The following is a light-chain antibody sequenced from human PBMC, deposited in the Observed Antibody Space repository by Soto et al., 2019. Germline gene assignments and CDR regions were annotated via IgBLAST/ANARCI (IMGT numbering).Light chain of an antibody. V-gene: IGKV3-20*01. CDR3: QQYDRSPWT. J-gene: IGKJ1*01. Sequence: EIVLTQSPGTLSLSPGERATLSCRASQSVSSSFLAWYQQEAGQAPRLLIYGASSGATGIPDRFSGSGSGTDFTLTISRLEPEDFAVYYCQQYDRSPWTFGQGTKVEIK. CDR1: QSVSSSF. CDR2: GAS.